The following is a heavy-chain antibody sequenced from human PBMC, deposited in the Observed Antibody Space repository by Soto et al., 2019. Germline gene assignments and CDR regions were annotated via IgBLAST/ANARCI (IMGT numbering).Heavy chain of an antibody. Sequence: ASGKVSCEASGYTFTSYYMHWVRQAPGQGLEWMGIINPSGGSTSYAQKFQGRVTMTRDTSTSTVYMELSSLRSEDTAVYYCARRYSSRTFDYWGQGTLVTVSS. CDR1: GYTFTSYY. CDR2: INPSGGST. V-gene: IGHV1-46*01. J-gene: IGHJ4*02. CDR3: ARRYSSRTFDY. D-gene: IGHD6-13*01.